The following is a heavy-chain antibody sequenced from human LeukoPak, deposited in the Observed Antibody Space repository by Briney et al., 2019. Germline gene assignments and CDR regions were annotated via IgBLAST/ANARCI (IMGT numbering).Heavy chain of an antibody. CDR3: ARRAFGAVIVGKPFDD. V-gene: IGHV4-34*01. J-gene: IGHJ4*02. D-gene: IGHD3-16*02. CDR2: INHSGST. Sequence: NPSETLSLTCAVYGESFSGYYWSWIRQPPGKGLEWIGEINHSGSTNYNPSLKSRVTISVDTSKNQFSLKLSSVTAADTAVYYCARRAFGAVIVGKPFDDWGQATLVTVSS. CDR1: GESFSGYY.